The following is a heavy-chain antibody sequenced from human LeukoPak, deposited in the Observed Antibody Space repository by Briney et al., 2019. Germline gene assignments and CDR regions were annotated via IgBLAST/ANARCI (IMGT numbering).Heavy chain of an antibody. CDR3: ARGGYSGYDFFPYFDY. V-gene: IGHV4-59*01. Sequence: SETLSLTCTVSGGSISSYYWSWIRQPPGKGLEWIGYIYYSGSTNYNPSLKSRVIISVDTSKNQFSLKLSSVTAADTAVYYCARGGYSGYDFFPYFDYWGQGTLVTVSS. CDR2: IYYSGST. CDR1: GGSISSYY. J-gene: IGHJ4*02. D-gene: IGHD5-12*01.